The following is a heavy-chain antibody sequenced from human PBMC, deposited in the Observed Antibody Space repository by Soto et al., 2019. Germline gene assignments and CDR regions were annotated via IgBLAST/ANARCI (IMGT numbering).Heavy chain of an antibody. CDR2: ISDDGASI. CDR3: ARANSVQAWLHQFDH. Sequence: QAXVCLRLSCEACGFSFSSFSMNWVRPAPGRGLEWVSYISDDGASIYYADSLKGRFTISRDNAKNSLSLQMNNLRAEDTPVYYPARANSVQAWLHQFDHRGLGTLLT. D-gene: IGHD5-18*01. CDR1: GFSFSSFS. V-gene: IGHV3-48*04. J-gene: IGHJ5*02.